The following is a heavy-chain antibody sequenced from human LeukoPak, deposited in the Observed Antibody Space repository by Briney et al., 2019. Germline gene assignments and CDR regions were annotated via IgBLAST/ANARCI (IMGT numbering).Heavy chain of an antibody. V-gene: IGHV4-34*01. Sequence: PSETLSLTCTVSGGSISSYYWSWIRQPPGKGLEWIGEINHSGSTNYNPSLKSRVTISVDTSKNQFSLKLSSVTAADTAVYYCAGSSAVWDPHLDIWGQGTMVTVSS. CDR1: GGSISSYY. D-gene: IGHD1-26*01. J-gene: IGHJ3*02. CDR3: AGSSAVWDPHLDI. CDR2: INHSGST.